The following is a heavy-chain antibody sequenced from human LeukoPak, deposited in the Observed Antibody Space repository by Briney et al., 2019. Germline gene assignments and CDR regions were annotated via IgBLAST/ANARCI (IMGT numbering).Heavy chain of an antibody. V-gene: IGHV4-39*07. CDR3: ARAGIAARPDDY. J-gene: IGHJ4*02. CDR1: GGSISSSSYY. D-gene: IGHD6-6*01. Sequence: SETLSLTCTVSGGSISSSSYYWGWIRQPPGKGLEWIGSIYHSGSTYYNPSLKSRVTISVDTSKNQFSLKLSSVTAADTAVYYCARAGIAARPDDYWGQGTLVTVSS. CDR2: IYHSGST.